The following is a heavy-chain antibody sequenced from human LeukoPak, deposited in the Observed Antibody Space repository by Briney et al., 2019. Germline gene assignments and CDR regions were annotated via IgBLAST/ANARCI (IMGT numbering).Heavy chain of an antibody. CDR1: GFTFRSYE. V-gene: IGHV3-48*03. J-gene: IGHJ4*02. D-gene: IGHD2-2*01. CDR2: IRGSGRTT. Sequence: GGSLRLSCVASGFTFRSYEMIWIRQAPGKGLEWASYIRGSGRTTYYADSVRGRFTTSRDNAENSLYLQMNNLRAEDTAIYYCAREREDCSSSSCYEEFDCWGQGTLDRVSS. CDR3: AREREDCSSSSCYEEFDC.